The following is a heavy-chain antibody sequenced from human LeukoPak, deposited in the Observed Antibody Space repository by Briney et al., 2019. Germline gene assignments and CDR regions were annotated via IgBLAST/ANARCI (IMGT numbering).Heavy chain of an antibody. J-gene: IGHJ4*02. CDR1: GFTFDDYA. D-gene: IGHD6-19*01. Sequence: GRSLRLSCAASGFTFDDYAMHWVRQAPGKGLEWVSGISWNSGSIGYADSVKGRFTIPRDNAKNSLYLQMNSLRAEDTALYYCAKSNSSGCLLYWGQGTLVTVSS. CDR2: ISWNSGSI. CDR3: AKSNSSGCLLY. V-gene: IGHV3-9*01.